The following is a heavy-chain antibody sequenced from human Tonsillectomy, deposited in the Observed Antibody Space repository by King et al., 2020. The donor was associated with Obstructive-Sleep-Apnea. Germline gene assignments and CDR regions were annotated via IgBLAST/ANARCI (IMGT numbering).Heavy chain of an antibody. V-gene: IGHV3-21*01. CDR3: ASPKILDYGDYYGMHV. CDR1: GFPFSTYS. J-gene: IGHJ6*02. D-gene: IGHD4-17*01. CDR2: IDDSSTYI. Sequence: VQLVESGGGLVKPGGSLRLSCAASGFPFSTYSVSWVRQAPGKGLEWVASIDDSSTYIYYADSVRGRFTISRDNAKNSLYLQMNSLRAEDTAVYYCASPKILDYGDYYGMHVWGQGTTVTVSS.